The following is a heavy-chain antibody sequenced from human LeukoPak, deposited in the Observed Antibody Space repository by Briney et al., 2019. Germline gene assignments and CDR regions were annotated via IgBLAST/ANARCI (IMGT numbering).Heavy chain of an antibody. V-gene: IGHV4-59*01. CDR3: AKVGVVPAALDAFDI. CDR2: IYYSGST. J-gene: IGHJ3*02. D-gene: IGHD2-2*01. CDR1: GGSISSYY. Sequence: SETLSLTCTVSGGSISSYYWSWIRLPPGKGLEWIGYIYYSGSTNYNPSLKSRVTISVDTSKNQFSLKLSSVTAADTAVYYCAKVGVVPAALDAFDIWGQGTVVTVSS.